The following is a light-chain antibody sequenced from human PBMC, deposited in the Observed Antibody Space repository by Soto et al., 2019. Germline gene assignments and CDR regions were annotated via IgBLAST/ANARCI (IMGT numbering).Light chain of an antibody. CDR3: SSYTSRSSSTYV. CDR1: SSDVGGYNY. J-gene: IGLJ1*01. CDR2: DVS. V-gene: IGLV2-14*01. Sequence: QSVLTQPASVSGSPGQSITISCTGTSSDVGGYNYVSWYQQHPGKAPKPMIYDVSNRPSGVSNRFSGSKSGNTASLTISGLQAEDEADYYCSSYTSRSSSTYVFGTGTKVTVL.